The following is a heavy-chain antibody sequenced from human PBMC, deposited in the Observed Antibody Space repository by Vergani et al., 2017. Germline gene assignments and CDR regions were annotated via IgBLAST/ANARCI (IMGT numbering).Heavy chain of an antibody. Sequence: QVQLQESGPRLVKPSETLSLTCHVFGVSVTYYNCNWIRQAPGKGLEWIGSLSTTGGATHASHNPSLKSRVSISVDTSKSQFSLRLTSVTAADSAIYYCAGDTHSWQRADRWGQGLLVSVSS. D-gene: IGHD6-13*01. CDR1: GVSVTYYN. V-gene: IGHV4-59*02. J-gene: IGHJ5*02. CDR3: AGDTHSWQRADR. CDR2: LSTTGGA.